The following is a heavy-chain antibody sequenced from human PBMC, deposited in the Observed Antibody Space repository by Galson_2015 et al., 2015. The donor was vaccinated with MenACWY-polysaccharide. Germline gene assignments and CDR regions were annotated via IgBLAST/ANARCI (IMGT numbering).Heavy chain of an antibody. Sequence: ETLSLTCAVYGGSFSGYYCSWIRQSPGKGLEWIGQIDHSGSTNYNQPLKSRVAISVDTSKNQFSLKLSSVTAADTAVYYCARGRRGYSGYPDYWGPGTQVIVSS. D-gene: IGHD5-12*01. V-gene: IGHV4-34*01. J-gene: IGHJ4*02. CDR3: ARGRRGYSGYPDY. CDR2: IDHSGST. CDR1: GGSFSGYY.